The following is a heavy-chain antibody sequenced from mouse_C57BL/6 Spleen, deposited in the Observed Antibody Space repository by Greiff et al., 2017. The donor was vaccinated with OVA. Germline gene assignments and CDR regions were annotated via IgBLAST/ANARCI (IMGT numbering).Heavy chain of an antibody. CDR3: ARYGGRYFDY. J-gene: IGHJ2*01. Sequence: QVQLQQPGAELVKPGASVKLSCKASGYTFTSYWMQWVKQRPGQGLEWIGEIDPSDSYTNYNQKFKGKATLTVDTSSSTAYMQLSSLTSEDAAVYYCARYGGRYFDYWGQGTTLTVSS. CDR2: IDPSDSYT. V-gene: IGHV1-50*01. CDR1: GYTFTSYW. D-gene: IGHD1-1*01.